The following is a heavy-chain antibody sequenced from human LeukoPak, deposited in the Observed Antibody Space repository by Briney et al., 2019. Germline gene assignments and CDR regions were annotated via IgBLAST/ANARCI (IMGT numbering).Heavy chain of an antibody. J-gene: IGHJ6*03. Sequence: SETLSLTCAVYGVSFSGHYWSWIRQPPGKGLEWIGEINHSGTTNYNPSLKSRVTIIIDTSKKQVSLKLTSATAADTAVYYCARGRNYYESSGYYLPMTYYMDVWGKGTTVIVSS. CDR3: ARGRNYYESSGYYLPMTYYMDV. V-gene: IGHV4-34*01. CDR1: GVSFSGHY. CDR2: INHSGTT. D-gene: IGHD3-22*01.